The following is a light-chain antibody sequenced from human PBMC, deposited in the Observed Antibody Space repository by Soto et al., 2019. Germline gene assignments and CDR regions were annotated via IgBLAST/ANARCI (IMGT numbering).Light chain of an antibody. CDR3: LQDYNYPRT. V-gene: IGKV1-6*01. Sequence: ALQMTQSPSSLSASVGDRVSITCRASQGIRNDLAWYQEKPGKAPKLLIYAASTLQSEVPSRFSGSGSGTDFTLTISSLQPEDFATYYCLQDYNYPRTFGQGTKVEIK. CDR1: QGIRND. J-gene: IGKJ1*01. CDR2: AAS.